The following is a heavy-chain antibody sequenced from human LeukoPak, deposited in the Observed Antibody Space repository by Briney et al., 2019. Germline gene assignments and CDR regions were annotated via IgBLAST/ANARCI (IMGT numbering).Heavy chain of an antibody. CDR1: GFTFSSYG. D-gene: IGHD2-21*01. CDR2: IRYDGSNK. J-gene: IGHJ4*02. CDR3: AKDERNCGGDCYNLDY. Sequence: GGSLRLSCAASGFTFSSYGMHWVRQAPGKGLEWVAFIRYDGSNKYYADSVKGRFTISRDNSKNTLYLQMNSLRAEDTAVYYCAKDERNCGGDCYNLDYWGQGTLVTVSS. V-gene: IGHV3-30*02.